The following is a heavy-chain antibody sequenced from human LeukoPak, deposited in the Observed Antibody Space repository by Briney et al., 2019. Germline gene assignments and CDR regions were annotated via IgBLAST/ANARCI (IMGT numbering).Heavy chain of an antibody. CDR1: GFTFSSYS. V-gene: IGHV3-21*01. J-gene: IGHJ4*02. D-gene: IGHD3-22*01. Sequence: PGGSLRLSCAASGFTFSSYSMNWVRQAPGKGLEWVSSISSSSSYIYYADSVKGRFTISRDNAKNSLYLQMNSLRAEDTAVYYCARGTYYYDSSGGGDYWGQGTLVTVSS. CDR2: ISSSSSYI. CDR3: ARGTYYYDSSGGGDY.